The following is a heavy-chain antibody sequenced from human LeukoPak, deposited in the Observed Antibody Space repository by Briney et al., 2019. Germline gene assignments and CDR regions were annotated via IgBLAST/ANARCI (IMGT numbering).Heavy chain of an antibody. CDR3: ARDHEGFGELDY. V-gene: IGHV3-53*01. CDR2: IYSGGST. Sequence: GGSLRLSCAASGFTVSSNYMSWVRQAPGKGLEWVSVIYSGGSTYYADSVKGRFTISRDNSKNTLYLQMNSLRAEDTAVYYCARDHEGFGELDYWGQGTLVTASS. CDR1: GFTVSSNY. J-gene: IGHJ4*02. D-gene: IGHD3-10*01.